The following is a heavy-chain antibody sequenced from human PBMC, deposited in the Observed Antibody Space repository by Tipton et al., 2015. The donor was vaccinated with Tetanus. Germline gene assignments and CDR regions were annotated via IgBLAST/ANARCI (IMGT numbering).Heavy chain of an antibody. CDR1: GGSISSYS. V-gene: IGHV4-59*01. J-gene: IGHJ3*01. CDR3: EGMNGSGYIL. CDR2: LSYSGNT. Sequence: TLSLTCTVSGGSISSYSWSWIRQSPGKGLEWIAYLSYSGNTNYNPSLKSRVTISIDTSKNQFSLKWTSVTAADSAVYYCEGMNGSGYILWGQGTLVTVSA. D-gene: IGHD5-12*01.